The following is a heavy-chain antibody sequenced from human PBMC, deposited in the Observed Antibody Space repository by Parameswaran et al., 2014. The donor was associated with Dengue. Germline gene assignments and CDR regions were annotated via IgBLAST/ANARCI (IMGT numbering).Heavy chain of an antibody. Sequence: WIRQPPGKGLEWIGYIYYSGSTYYNPSLKSRVTISVDTSKNQFSLKLSSVTAADTAVYYCARYANWNDLGFDYWGQGTLVTVSS. D-gene: IGHD1-1*01. CDR3: ARYANWNDLGFDY. V-gene: IGHV4-30-4*01. CDR2: IYYSGST. J-gene: IGHJ4*02.